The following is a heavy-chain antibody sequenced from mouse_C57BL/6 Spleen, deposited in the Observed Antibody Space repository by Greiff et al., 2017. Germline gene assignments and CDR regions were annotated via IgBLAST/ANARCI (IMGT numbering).Heavy chain of an antibody. CDR1: GYAFTNYL. CDR3: ARSGGSSPLAMDY. J-gene: IGHJ4*01. D-gene: IGHD1-1*01. V-gene: IGHV1-54*01. Sequence: QVQLQQSGAELVRPGTSVKVSCKASGYAFTNYLIEWVKQRPGQGLEWIGVINPGSGGTNYNEKFKGKATLTADKSSSTAYMQLSSLTSEDSAVYFCARSGGSSPLAMDYWGQGTSVTVSS. CDR2: INPGSGGT.